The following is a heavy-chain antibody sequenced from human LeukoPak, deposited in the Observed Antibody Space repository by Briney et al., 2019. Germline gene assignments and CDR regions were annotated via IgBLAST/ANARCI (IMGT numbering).Heavy chain of an antibody. CDR1: GYTFTSYY. CDR3: ARERCSGGSCYYYYYYMDV. D-gene: IGHD2-15*01. V-gene: IGHV1-46*01. J-gene: IGHJ6*03. Sequence: GASVKVSCKASGYTFTSYYMHWVRQAPGQGLEWMGIINPSGGSTSYAQKFRGRVTMTRDTSTSTVYMELSSLRSEDTAVYYCARERCSGGSCYYYYYYMDVWGKGTTVTISS. CDR2: INPSGGST.